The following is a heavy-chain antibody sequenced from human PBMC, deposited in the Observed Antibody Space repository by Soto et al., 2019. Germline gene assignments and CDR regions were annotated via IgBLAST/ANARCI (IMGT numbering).Heavy chain of an antibody. CDR1: GFTFSSYS. V-gene: IGHV3-21*01. Sequence: GGSLRLSCAASGFTFSSYSMNWVRQAPGKGLEWVSSISSSSSYIYYADSVKGRFTISRDNAKNSLYLQMNSLRAEDTAVYYCARVMGDYYGTDVWGQGTTVTVSS. J-gene: IGHJ6*02. CDR2: ISSSSSYI. CDR3: ARVMGDYYGTDV.